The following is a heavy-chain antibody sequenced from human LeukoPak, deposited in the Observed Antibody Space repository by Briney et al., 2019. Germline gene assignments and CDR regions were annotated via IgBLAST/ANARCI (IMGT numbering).Heavy chain of an antibody. D-gene: IGHD6-19*01. CDR2: INAGNGNT. V-gene: IGHV1-3*01. CDR3: AYTSGSSGWSFDY. Sequence: GASVKVSCKASGYTFTNYAMHWVRQAPGQRLEWMGWINAGNGNTKYSQKFQGRVTITRDTSASTAYMELSSLRSEDPAVYYCAYTSGSSGWSFDYWGQGTLVTVSS. CDR1: GYTFTNYA. J-gene: IGHJ4*02.